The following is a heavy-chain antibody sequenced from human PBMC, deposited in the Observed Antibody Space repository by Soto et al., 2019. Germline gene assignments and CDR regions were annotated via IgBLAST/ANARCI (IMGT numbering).Heavy chain of an antibody. D-gene: IGHD7-27*01. J-gene: IGHJ5*02. CDR1: GGSISSGGYY. V-gene: IGHV4-31*03. Sequence: SETLSLTCTVSGGSISSGGYYWSWIRQHPGKGLEWIGYIYYSGSTYYNPSLKSRVTISVDTSKNQFSLKLSSVTAADTAVYYCARKGWGYLSNWFAPWGQGTLVTVPS. CDR2: IYYSGST. CDR3: ARKGWGYLSNWFAP.